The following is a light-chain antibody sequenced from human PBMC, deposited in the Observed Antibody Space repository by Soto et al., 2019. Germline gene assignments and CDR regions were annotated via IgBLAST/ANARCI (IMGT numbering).Light chain of an antibody. CDR2: EVS. CDR3: SSYGGSNTVV. V-gene: IGLV2-8*01. J-gene: IGLJ2*01. Sequence: QAVVTQPPSASGSPGQSVTISCTGSSSDVGGYNYVSWYQQHPGKAPKLMIYEVSKRPSGVPDRLSGSKSGNTASLTVSGLQAEDEADYYCSSYGGSNTVVFGGGTKFTVL. CDR1: SSDVGGYNY.